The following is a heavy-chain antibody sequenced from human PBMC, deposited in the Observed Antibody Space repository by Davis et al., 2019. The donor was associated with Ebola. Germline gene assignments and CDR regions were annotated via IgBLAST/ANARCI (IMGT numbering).Heavy chain of an antibody. D-gene: IGHD1-26*01. CDR3: AKDTSNIWFDI. CDR2: LGTSADT. V-gene: IGHV3-23*01. J-gene: IGHJ3*02. CDR1: GITVTDYS. Sequence: GESLKISCVASGITVTDYSVTWVRQAPGKGLEWVSTLGTSADTYYADSVKGRFTISRDNSKNTLYLQMNGLRVEDTAIYYCAKDTSNIWFDIWGQGTMVTVSS.